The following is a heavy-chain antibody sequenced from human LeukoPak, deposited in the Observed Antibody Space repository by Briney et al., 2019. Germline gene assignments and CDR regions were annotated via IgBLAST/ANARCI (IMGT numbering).Heavy chain of an antibody. CDR1: GGSFSGYY. D-gene: IGHD6-19*01. CDR3: ARGDAVGPLGY. V-gene: IGHV4-34*01. J-gene: IGHJ4*02. CDR2: INHSGST. Sequence: SETLSLTCAVYGGSFSGYYWSWIRQPPGKGLEWIGEINHSGSTNYNPSLKSRVTISVDASKNQFSLKLSSVTAADTAVYYCARGDAVGPLGYWGQGTLVTVSS.